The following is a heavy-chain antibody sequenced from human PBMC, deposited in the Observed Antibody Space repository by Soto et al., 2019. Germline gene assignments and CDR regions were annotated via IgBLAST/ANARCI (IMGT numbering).Heavy chain of an antibody. CDR1: GYTFVSYG. Sequence: QIQLVQSAAEVKKPGASVKVSCKTSGYTFVSYGISWVRQAPGQGLEWMGWISPYNGNTNFAQRFRGRVTLTTDTSTDNVYMYLGIVKSDDTAVHYVARDANFLDSSCYHDHWGQGTLMTVSS. CDR3: ARDANFLDSSCYHDH. D-gene: IGHD3-22*01. J-gene: IGHJ5*02. V-gene: IGHV1-18*04. CDR2: ISPYNGNT.